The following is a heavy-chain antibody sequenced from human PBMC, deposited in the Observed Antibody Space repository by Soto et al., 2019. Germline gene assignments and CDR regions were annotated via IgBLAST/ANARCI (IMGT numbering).Heavy chain of an antibody. D-gene: IGHD2-15*01. CDR2: IQRGGSI. Sequence: EVQLVESGGDLVQPGGSLRLSCAASGFTVSSKYMSWVRQAPGKGLEWVAVIQRGGSIYYADSVKGRFAISRDSSKNTLYLQMNRLRVEDTAVYYCARYDVHGSGRICYGGPIAVWGKGTLVTVAS. J-gene: IGHJ6*04. CDR1: GFTVSSKY. CDR3: ARYDVHGSGRICYGGPIAV. V-gene: IGHV3-66*01.